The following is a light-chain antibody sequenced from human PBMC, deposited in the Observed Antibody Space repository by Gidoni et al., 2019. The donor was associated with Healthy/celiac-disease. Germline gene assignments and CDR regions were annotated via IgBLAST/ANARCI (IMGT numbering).Light chain of an antibody. CDR1: QSVSSN. Sequence: EIVMTQSPAPLSLSPGERATLSCRASQSVSSNLAWYQQKPGQAPRLLIYGASTRDTGIPARFSGSGSGTEFTLTISSLQSEDFAVYYCQQYNNWYTFGQGTKLEIK. J-gene: IGKJ2*01. CDR3: QQYNNWYT. V-gene: IGKV3-15*01. CDR2: GAS.